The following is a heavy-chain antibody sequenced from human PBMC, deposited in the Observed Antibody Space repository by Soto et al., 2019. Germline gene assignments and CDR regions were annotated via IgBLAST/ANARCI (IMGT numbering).Heavy chain of an antibody. CDR3: GLKGYIVVVPAAMPLSEGPLTAKHPQPKKDLKYQTSNYYMDV. Sequence: ASVKVSCKASGYTFTSYDINWVRQATGQGLEWMGWMNPNSGNTGYAQKFQGRVTMTRNTSISTAYMELSSLGSEGTAVYYCGLKGYIVVVPAAMPLSEGPLTAKHPQPKKDLKYQTSNYYMDVWGKGTTVTVSS. V-gene: IGHV1-8*01. CDR2: MNPNSGNT. CDR1: GYTFTSYD. J-gene: IGHJ6*03. D-gene: IGHD2-2*01.